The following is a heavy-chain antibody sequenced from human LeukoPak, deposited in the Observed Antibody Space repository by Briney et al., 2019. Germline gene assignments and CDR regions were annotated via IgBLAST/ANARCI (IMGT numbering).Heavy chain of an antibody. D-gene: IGHD1-7*01. CDR3: ARHRTRSRPLDY. V-gene: IGHV4-61*02. Sequence: ASQTLSLTCTVSGDSISSGDYYWSWIRQPAGKGLEWIGRISSSGSTNYNPSLKSRVTISVDTSKNQFSLKLSSVTAADTAVYYCARHRTRSRPLDYWGQGTLVTVSS. CDR1: GDSISSGDYY. J-gene: IGHJ4*02. CDR2: ISSSGST.